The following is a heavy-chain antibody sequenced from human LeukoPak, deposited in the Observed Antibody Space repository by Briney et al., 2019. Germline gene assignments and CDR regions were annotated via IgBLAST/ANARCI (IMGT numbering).Heavy chain of an antibody. CDR3: ARLRRYCSSTSCYTNAFDI. CDR1: GFTFSSYY. V-gene: IGHV3-53*01. CDR2: IYSGGST. J-gene: IGHJ3*02. Sequence: GGSLRLSCAASGFTFSSYYMNWVRQAPGKGLEWVSVIYSGGSTYYADSVKGRFTISRDNSKNTLYLQMNSLRAEDTAVYYCARLRRYCSSTSCYTNAFDIWGQGTMVTVSS. D-gene: IGHD2-2*02.